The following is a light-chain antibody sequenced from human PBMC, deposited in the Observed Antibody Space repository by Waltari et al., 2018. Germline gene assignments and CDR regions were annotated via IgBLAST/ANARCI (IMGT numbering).Light chain of an antibody. CDR2: WAS. V-gene: IGKV4-1*01. CDR3: QKYYDSPIT. CDR1: QSVLRTSSNKNF. J-gene: IGKJ3*01. Sequence: DIVMTQSPDSLTLSLGERATIRCQSSQSVLRTSSNKNFLAWYQQKSGQPPKLLFYWASTRESGVPDRFSGSGSGTDFTLTISSLQSEDVAIYYCQKYYDSPITFGPGTKVDV.